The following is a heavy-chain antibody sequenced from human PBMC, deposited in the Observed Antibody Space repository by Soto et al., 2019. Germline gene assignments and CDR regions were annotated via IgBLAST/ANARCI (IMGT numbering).Heavy chain of an antibody. CDR3: ARSGFSSSWRKVNYFDY. J-gene: IGHJ4*02. D-gene: IGHD6-13*01. CDR2: IYYSGST. V-gene: IGHV4-30-4*01. Sequence: SETLSLTCTVSGGSIISDDYYWSWIRQPPGKGLEWIGYIYYSGSTYYNPSLESRITISIDTSKSQFSLELRSVTTADTAVYYCARSGFSSSWRKVNYFDYWGQGTPVTVSS. CDR1: GGSIISDDYY.